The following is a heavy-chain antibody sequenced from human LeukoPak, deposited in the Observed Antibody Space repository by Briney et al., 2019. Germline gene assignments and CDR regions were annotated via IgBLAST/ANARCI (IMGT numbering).Heavy chain of an antibody. D-gene: IGHD6-19*01. V-gene: IGHV1-24*01. CDR2: FDPEDGET. CDR1: GYTLTKLS. Sequence: ASVKVSCKVSGYTLTKLSMHWVRQAPGKGLEWMGGFDPEDGETIYAQKFQGRVTMTEDTSTDTAYMELSSLRSDDTAVYYCARDQIAVAAGDYWGQGTLVTVSS. J-gene: IGHJ4*02. CDR3: ARDQIAVAAGDY.